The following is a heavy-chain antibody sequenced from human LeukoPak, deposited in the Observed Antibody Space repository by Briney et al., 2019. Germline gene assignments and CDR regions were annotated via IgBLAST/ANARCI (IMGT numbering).Heavy chain of an antibody. D-gene: IGHD6-6*01. CDR2: ISAYNGNT. CDR3: ARDFDPLITTHPRPFDP. V-gene: IGHV1-18*01. CDR1: GYTFTSYG. J-gene: IGHJ5*02. Sequence: GASVKVSCKASGYTFTSYGISWVRQAPGQGLEWMGWISAYNGNTNYAQKLQGRVTMTTDTSTSTAYMELRSLRSDDTAVYYCARDFDPLITTHPRPFDPWGQGTLVTVSS.